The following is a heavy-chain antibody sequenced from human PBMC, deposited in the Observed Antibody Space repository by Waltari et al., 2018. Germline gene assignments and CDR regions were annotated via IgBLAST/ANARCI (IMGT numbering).Heavy chain of an antibody. D-gene: IGHD4-4*01. CDR2: IIPILGIA. CDR1: GGTFSSYA. CDR3: AREEDGNLNGSFDY. Sequence: QVQLVQSGAEVKKPGSSVKVSCKASGGTFSSYAISWVRQAPGQGLEWMGGIIPILGIANYAQKFQGRVTITADKSTSTAYMELSSLRSEDTAVYYCAREEDGNLNGSFDYWGQGTLVTVSS. J-gene: IGHJ4*02. V-gene: IGHV1-69*10.